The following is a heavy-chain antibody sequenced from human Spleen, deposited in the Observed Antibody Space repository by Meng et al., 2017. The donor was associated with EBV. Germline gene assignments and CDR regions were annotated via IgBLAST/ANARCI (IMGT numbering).Heavy chain of an antibody. D-gene: IGHD3-10*01. CDR2: LIPMFGAP. CDR1: GGPFRTDA. CDR3: AKESGRGYTPDY. V-gene: IGHV1-69*01. J-gene: IGHJ4*02. Sequence: QWEVVQSGAGVKKPWSSVKVAGKTSGGPFRTDAVSWVRQAPGQGLEWMGGLIPMFGAPNYAQKFQGRITITADESTSTHYMELSSLRSEDTAVYYCAKESGRGYTPDYWGQGTMVTVSS.